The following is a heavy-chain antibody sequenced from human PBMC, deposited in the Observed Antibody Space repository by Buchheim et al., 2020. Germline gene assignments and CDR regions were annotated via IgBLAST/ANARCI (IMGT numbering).Heavy chain of an antibody. D-gene: IGHD1-26*01. J-gene: IGHJ4*02. CDR1: GFTFSSYA. CDR2: ISYDGSNK. CDR3: ARVGGSYFAWDY. V-gene: IGHV3-30*01. Sequence: QVQLVESGGGVVQPGRSLRLSCAASGFTFSSYAMHWVRQAPGKGLEWVAVISYDGSNKYYADSVKGRFTISRDNSKNTLYLQMNSLRAEDTAVYYWARVGGSYFAWDYWGQGTL.